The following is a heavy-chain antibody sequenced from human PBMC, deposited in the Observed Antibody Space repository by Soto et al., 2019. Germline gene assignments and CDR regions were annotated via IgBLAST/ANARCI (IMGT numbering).Heavy chain of an antibody. CDR2: ISPRTTYK. J-gene: IGHJ4*02. CDR3: SRGGGGGLFDL. V-gene: IGHV3-11*06. D-gene: IGHD2-21*01. Sequence: QVQLVESGGGLVKPGGSPRLSCASPGFTFSDHYMSWIRRSPGKGLEFLSYISPRTTYKNYADSVKGRFTISRDNAKNSLYLQLNSLRAEDTAIYYCSRGGGGGLFDLWGQGTFVTVSS. CDR1: GFTFSDHY.